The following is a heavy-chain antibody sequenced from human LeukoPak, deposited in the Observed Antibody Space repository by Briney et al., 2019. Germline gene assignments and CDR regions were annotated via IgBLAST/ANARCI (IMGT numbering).Heavy chain of an antibody. V-gene: IGHV3-23*01. CDR1: GFTFSNYA. Sequence: GGSLRLSCGAFGFTFSNYAMSWGRQAPGKGLESVSDIRSTGGTTAYADSVRGRFTISRDNSKHTLYLRMTSLRVEDTALYYCVRGLYGLGWDYWGPGTLVTVSS. D-gene: IGHD3-10*01. J-gene: IGHJ4*02. CDR2: IRSTGGTT. CDR3: VRGLYGLGWDY.